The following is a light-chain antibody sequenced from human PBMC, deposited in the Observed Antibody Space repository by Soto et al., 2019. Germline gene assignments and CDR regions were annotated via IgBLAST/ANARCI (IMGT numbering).Light chain of an antibody. J-gene: IGLJ2*01. Sequence: SYELTQPPSVSVALGQTARITCGGNHIGTKNVHWYQLKPGQAPVLVIHRDSNRPSGIPERISGSNSGNTATLTISRAQVGDEADYYCQVWDSSTGVVFGGGTKVTVL. CDR2: RDS. CDR3: QVWDSSTGVV. CDR1: HIGTKN. V-gene: IGLV3-9*01.